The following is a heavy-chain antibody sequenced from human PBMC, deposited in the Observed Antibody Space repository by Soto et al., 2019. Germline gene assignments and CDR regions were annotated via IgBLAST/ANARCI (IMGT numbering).Heavy chain of an antibody. CDR3: ARAWGRVFDY. J-gene: IGHJ4*02. D-gene: IGHD2-15*01. CDR1: GGSISSYY. Sequence: QVQLQESGPGLVKPSETLSLTCIVSGGSISSYYWSWIRQPPGKGLEWIGYIYYSGSTNYHPSFKSRVTISVDTSTNHFSLKLSSVTAADTAVYYCARAWGRVFDYWGQGTLVTVSS. V-gene: IGHV4-59*01. CDR2: IYYSGST.